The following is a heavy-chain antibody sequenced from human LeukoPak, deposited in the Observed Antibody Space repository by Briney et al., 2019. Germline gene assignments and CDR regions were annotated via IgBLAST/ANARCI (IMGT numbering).Heavy chain of an antibody. CDR1: GFTFSDYE. D-gene: IGHD3-10*02. J-gene: IGHJ6*04. V-gene: IGHV3-48*03. CDR2: ISSSGSTI. CDR3: AELGITMIGGV. Sequence: GGSLRLSCAASGFTFSDYEMNWVRQAPGKGLEWVSYISSSGSTIYYADSVKGRFTISRDNAKNSLYLQMNSLRAEDTAVYYCAELGITMIGGVWGKGTTVTISS.